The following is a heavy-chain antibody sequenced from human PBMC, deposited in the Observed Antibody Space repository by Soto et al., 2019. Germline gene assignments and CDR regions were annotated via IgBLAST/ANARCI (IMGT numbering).Heavy chain of an antibody. Sequence: ASVKVSCKTSGYTFSTYGLTWVRQAPGQGLEWMGWISAYNANTNYAKKVQGRVTMTEDTSTDTAYMVLSSLRSDDTAVYYCATVFGGNYNDYFDNWSQGTLVTVSS. CDR1: GYTFSTYG. J-gene: IGHJ4*02. CDR2: ISAYNANT. V-gene: IGHV1-18*01. D-gene: IGHD1-26*01. CDR3: ATVFGGNYNDYFDN.